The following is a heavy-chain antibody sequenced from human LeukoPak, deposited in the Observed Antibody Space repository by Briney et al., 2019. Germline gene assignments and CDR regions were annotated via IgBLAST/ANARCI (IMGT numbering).Heavy chain of an antibody. D-gene: IGHD3-3*01. V-gene: IGHV4-59*01. J-gene: IGHJ4*02. CDR2: IYYSGST. CDR3: AAERITIFGVGTYFDY. CDR1: GGSISSYY. Sequence: SETLSLTCTVSGGSISSYYWGWIRQPPGKGLEWIGYIYYSGSTNYNPSLKSRVTISVDTSKNQFSLKLSSVTAADTAVYYCAAERITIFGVGTYFDYWGQGTLVTVSS.